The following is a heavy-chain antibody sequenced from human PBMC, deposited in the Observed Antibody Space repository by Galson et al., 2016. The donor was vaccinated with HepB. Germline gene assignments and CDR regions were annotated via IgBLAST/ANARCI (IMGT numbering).Heavy chain of an antibody. D-gene: IGHD6-19*01. CDR3: TRGFEYSSGWYYFDH. CDR2: IYHSGSA. Sequence: TLSLTCTVSGDSITSGGYYWSWVRQHPGKGLEWIGYIYHSGSAYYNPSLKSRLSMSVDTSKNQFSLHLNSVTPDDTAVYYCTRGFEYSSGWYYFDHWGQGTLVTVSS. V-gene: IGHV4-31*03. J-gene: IGHJ4*02. CDR1: GDSITSGGYY.